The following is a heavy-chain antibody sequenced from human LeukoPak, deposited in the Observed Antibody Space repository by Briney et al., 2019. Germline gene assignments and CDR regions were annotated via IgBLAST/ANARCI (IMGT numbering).Heavy chain of an antibody. CDR1: GGSISSGSYY. J-gene: IGHJ4*02. V-gene: IGHV4-61*02. D-gene: IGHD3-10*01. Sequence: PSETLSLTCTVSGGSISSGSYYWSWIRQPAGKGLEWIGRIYTSGSTNYNPSLKSRVTISVDTSKNQFSLKLSSVTAADTAVYYCAGENRYYYGSGSYRDWGQGTLVTVSS. CDR2: IYTSGST. CDR3: AGENRYYYGSGSYRD.